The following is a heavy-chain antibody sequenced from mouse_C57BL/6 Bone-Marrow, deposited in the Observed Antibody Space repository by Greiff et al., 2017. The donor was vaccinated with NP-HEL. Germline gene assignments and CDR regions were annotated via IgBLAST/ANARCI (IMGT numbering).Heavy chain of an antibody. CDR3: GRNAGDGSSYWYFDV. Sequence: EVHLVESGGGLVKPGGSLKLSCAASGFTFSDYGMHWVRQAPEKGLEWVAYISSGSSTTYYADTVKGRFTISRDNAKTTLFLQMTSLRSEDTAMYYGGRNAGDGSSYWYFDVWGTGTTVTVSS. CDR1: GFTFSDYG. CDR2: ISSGSSTT. D-gene: IGHD1-1*01. J-gene: IGHJ1*03. V-gene: IGHV5-17*01.